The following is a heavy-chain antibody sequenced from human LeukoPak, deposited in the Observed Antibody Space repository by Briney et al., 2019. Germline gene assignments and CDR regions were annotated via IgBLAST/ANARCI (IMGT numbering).Heavy chain of an antibody. J-gene: IGHJ6*04. CDR3: AKDRTRLLSTRRVDV. D-gene: IGHD3-10*01. V-gene: IGHV3-21*04. Sequence: GGSLRLSCAASGFTFSSYSMNWVRQAPGKGLEWVSSISSSSSYIYYADSVKGRFTISRDNSKNTLYLQMNSLRAEDTAVYYCAKDRTRLLSTRRVDVWGKGTTVTVSS. CDR2: ISSSSSYI. CDR1: GFTFSSYS.